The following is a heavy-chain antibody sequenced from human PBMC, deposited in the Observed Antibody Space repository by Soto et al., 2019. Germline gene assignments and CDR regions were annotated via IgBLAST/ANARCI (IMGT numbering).Heavy chain of an antibody. CDR3: ARAKRIAARPGYYGMDV. D-gene: IGHD6-6*01. Sequence: GGSLRVSCAASGFTFSSYDMHWVRQATGKGLEWVSAIGTAGDTYYPGSVKGRFTISRENAKNSLYLQMNSLRAGDTAVYYCARAKRIAARPGYYGMDVWGQGTTVTVS. J-gene: IGHJ6*02. CDR1: GFTFSSYD. CDR2: IGTAGDT. V-gene: IGHV3-13*01.